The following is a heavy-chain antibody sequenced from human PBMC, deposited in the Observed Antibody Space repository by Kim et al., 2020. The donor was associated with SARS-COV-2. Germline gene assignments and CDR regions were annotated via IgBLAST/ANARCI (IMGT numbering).Heavy chain of an antibody. CDR1: GFTFSSYA. V-gene: IGHV3-64D*06. J-gene: IGHJ4*02. D-gene: IGHD3-22*01. Sequence: GGSLRLSCSASGFTFSSYAMHWVRQAPGKGLEYVSAISSNGGSTYYADSVKGRFTISRDNSKNTLYLQMSSLRAEDTAVYYCVKTKYYYDSSGYYFGPRYYFDYWGQGTLVTVSS. CDR2: ISSNGGST. CDR3: VKTKYYYDSSGYYFGPRYYFDY.